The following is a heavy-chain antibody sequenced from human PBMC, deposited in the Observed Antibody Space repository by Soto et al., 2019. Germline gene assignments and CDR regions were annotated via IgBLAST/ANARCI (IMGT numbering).Heavy chain of an antibody. V-gene: IGHV4-39*01. CDR2: IYYGGST. D-gene: IGHD3-10*01. J-gene: IGHJ4*02. Sequence: LSETLSLTCTVSGGSISSSSYYWGWIRQPPGKGLEWIGSIYYGGSTYYNPSLKSRVTISVDTSKNQFSLKLSSVTAADTAVYYCARQSWFGELQDYWGQGTLVTVSS. CDR3: ARQSWFGELQDY. CDR1: GGSISSSSYY.